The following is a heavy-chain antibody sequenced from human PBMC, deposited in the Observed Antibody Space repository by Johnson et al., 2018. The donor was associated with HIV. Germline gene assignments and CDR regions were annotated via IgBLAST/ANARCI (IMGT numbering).Heavy chain of an antibody. CDR2: KSFDGSNK. Sequence: QLQLVESGGGLVQSGRSLRLSCAASGFTFSSYVMHCVRQAPGKGLERVAVKSFDGSNKSYADSVKGRFSISRDNSKNTLHLQMNSLRAEDTAVYYCARDTSIAAARAFDIWGQGTMVTVSS. J-gene: IGHJ3*02. D-gene: IGHD6-6*01. V-gene: IGHV3-30-3*01. CDR3: ARDTSIAAARAFDI. CDR1: GFTFSSYV.